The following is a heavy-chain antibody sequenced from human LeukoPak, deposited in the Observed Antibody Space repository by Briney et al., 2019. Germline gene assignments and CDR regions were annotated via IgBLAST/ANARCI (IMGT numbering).Heavy chain of an antibody. CDR1: GYTLTELS. CDR2: FDPEDGET. V-gene: IGHV1-24*01. CDR3: ARDLVHHRLLAAVYNWFDP. D-gene: IGHD3-3*02. J-gene: IGHJ5*02. Sequence: ASVKVSCKVSGYTLTELSMHWVRQAPGKGLEWMGGFDPEDGETIYAQKFQGRVTMTTDTSTSTAYMEVRSLTSDDTAVYYCARDLVHHRLLAAVYNWFDPWGQGTLVTVSS.